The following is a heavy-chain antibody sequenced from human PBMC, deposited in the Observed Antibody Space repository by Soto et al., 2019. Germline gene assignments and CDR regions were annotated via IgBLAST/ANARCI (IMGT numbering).Heavy chain of an antibody. D-gene: IGHD3-10*01. CDR1: GFTFSSYG. CDR2: ISYDGSNK. J-gene: IGHJ6*02. Sequence: QVQLVESGGGVVQPGRSLRLSCAASGFTFSSYGMHWVRQAPGKGLEWVAVISYDGSNKYYADSVKGRFTISRDNSKNTLYLQMNSLRAEDRAVYYCSSSGYYYYGMDVWGQGTTVTVSS. V-gene: IGHV3-30*03. CDR3: SSSGYYYYGMDV.